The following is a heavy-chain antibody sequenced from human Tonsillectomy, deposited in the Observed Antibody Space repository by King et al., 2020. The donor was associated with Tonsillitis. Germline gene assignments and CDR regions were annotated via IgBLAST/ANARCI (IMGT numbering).Heavy chain of an antibody. CDR3: ARDPDVAPLDF. Sequence: QLVQSGSELRKPGASVKVSCETSGYDFSDYAMNWVRQAPGQGLEWMGWINTNTGNPTYAQGFTGRFVFSLDSSVSTIYLLINNLKTEDTAVYFCARDPDVAPLDFWGQGTLVTVSS. CDR2: INTNTGNP. CDR1: GYDFSDYA. J-gene: IGHJ4*02. D-gene: IGHD2-21*01. V-gene: IGHV7-4-1*02.